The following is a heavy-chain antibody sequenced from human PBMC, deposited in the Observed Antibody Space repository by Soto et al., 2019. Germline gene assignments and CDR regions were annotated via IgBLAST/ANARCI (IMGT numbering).Heavy chain of an antibody. CDR1: GFTFSNAW. V-gene: IGHV3-15*01. J-gene: IGHJ3*02. D-gene: IGHD4-17*01. CDR2: IKSKTDGGTT. CDR3: TTSTTVTSPDAFDI. Sequence: GGSLRLSCAASGFTFSNAWMSWVRQAPGKGLEWVGRIKSKTDGGTTDYAAPVKGRFTISRDDSKNTLYLQMNSLKTEDTAVYYCTTSTTVTSPDAFDIWGQGTMVTVSS.